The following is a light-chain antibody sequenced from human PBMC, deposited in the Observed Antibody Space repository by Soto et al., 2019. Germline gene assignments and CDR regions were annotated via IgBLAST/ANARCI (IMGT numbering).Light chain of an antibody. CDR1: NRDVGSYNL. CDR2: EVR. Sequence: QSALTQPASVSGSPGQSITIACTGTNRDVGSYNLVSWYQQRPGEAPKLIISEVRNRPSGISYRFTGSESGNTASLTISGLQAEDEAVYYCSSYTTTSTLVFGGGTKLTVL. CDR3: SSYTTTSTLV. J-gene: IGLJ3*02. V-gene: IGLV2-14*01.